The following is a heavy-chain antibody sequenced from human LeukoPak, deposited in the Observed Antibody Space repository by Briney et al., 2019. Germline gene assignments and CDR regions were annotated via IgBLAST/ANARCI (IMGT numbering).Heavy chain of an antibody. CDR1: GGSISSYY. D-gene: IGHD5-18*01. CDR3: ARRSQQSGYSYGSYYYYYGMDV. J-gene: IGHJ6*02. CDR2: IYYSGST. Sequence: SETLSLTCTVSGGSISSYYWSWIRQPPGKGLEWIGYIYYSGSTNYNPSLKSRVTISVDTSKNQFSLKLSSVTAADTAVYYCARRSQQSGYSYGSYYYYYGMDVWGQGTTVTVSS. V-gene: IGHV4-59*08.